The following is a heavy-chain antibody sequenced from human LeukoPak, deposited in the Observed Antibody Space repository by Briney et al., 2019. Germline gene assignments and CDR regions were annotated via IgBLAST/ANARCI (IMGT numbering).Heavy chain of an antibody. J-gene: IGHJ4*02. Sequence: PSETLSLTCAVSGYSISSGYYWGWIRQPPGKGLEWIGSIYHSGSTYYNPSLMSRVTISVDTSKNQFSLKLSSVTAADTAVYYCARLKIGPARDFDYWGQGTLVTVSS. D-gene: IGHD3-22*01. CDR3: ARLKIGPARDFDY. CDR2: IYHSGST. CDR1: GYSISSGYY. V-gene: IGHV4-38-2*01.